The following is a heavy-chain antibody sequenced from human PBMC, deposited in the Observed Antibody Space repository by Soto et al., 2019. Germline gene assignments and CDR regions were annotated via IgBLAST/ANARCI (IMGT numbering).Heavy chain of an antibody. D-gene: IGHD2-8*02. Sequence: GGSLRLSCAASGFTFSSYWMHWVRQAPGKGLVWVSRINSDGSSTSYADSVKGRFAISRDNAKNTLYLQMNSLRAEDTAVYYCARVRSWWNYSYYGMDVWGQGTTVTVSS. J-gene: IGHJ6*02. V-gene: IGHV3-74*01. CDR2: INSDGSST. CDR1: GFTFSSYW. CDR3: ARVRSWWNYSYYGMDV.